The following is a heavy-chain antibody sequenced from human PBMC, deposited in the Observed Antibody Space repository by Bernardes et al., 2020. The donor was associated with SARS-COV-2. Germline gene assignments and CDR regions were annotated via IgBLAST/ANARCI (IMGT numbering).Heavy chain of an antibody. D-gene: IGHD1-26*01. CDR1: GFSFSNYG. V-gene: IGHV3-23*01. J-gene: IGHJ4*02. Sequence: GGSLRLSCAASGFSFSNYGMSWVRQAPGKGLEWVSSISGSGGGTYYADSVKGRFTISRDNSKDRLYLQMNSLRAEDTAVYFCAKRRVEWELLHYFDSWCQGPLVTVSS. CDR3: AKRRVEWELLHYFDS. CDR2: ISGSGGGT.